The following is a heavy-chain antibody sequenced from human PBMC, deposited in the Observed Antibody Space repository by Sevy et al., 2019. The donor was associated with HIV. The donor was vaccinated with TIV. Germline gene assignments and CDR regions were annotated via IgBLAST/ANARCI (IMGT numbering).Heavy chain of an antibody. V-gene: IGHV1-18*01. J-gene: IGHJ4*02. CDR3: ARVRLGATITAFDY. CDR2: ISAYNGNT. D-gene: IGHD1-26*01. CDR1: GYTFTSYG. Sequence: ASVKDSCKASGYTFTSYGISWVRQAPGQGLEWMGWISAYNGNTNYAQKLQGRVTTTTDTSTSTAYMELRSLRSDDTAVYYCARVRLGATITAFDYWGQGTLVTVSS.